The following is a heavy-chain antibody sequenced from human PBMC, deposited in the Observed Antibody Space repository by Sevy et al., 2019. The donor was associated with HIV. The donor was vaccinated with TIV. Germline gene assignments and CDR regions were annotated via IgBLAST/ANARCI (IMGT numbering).Heavy chain of an antibody. CDR2: ISGSGGST. V-gene: IGHV3-23*01. J-gene: IGHJ4*02. D-gene: IGHD4-4*01. Sequence: GGSLRLSCAASGFTFSSYAMSWVRQAPGKGLEWVSAISGSGGSTYYADSVKGRFTISRDNSKNTLYLQMNSLRAEDTSVYYCAKETGVHSNVYYIDYWGQGTLVTVSS. CDR1: GFTFSSYA. CDR3: AKETGVHSNVYYIDY.